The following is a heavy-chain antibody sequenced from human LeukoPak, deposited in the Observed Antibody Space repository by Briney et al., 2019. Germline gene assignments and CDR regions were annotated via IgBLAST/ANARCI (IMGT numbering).Heavy chain of an antibody. V-gene: IGHV3-48*02. Sequence: GGSLRLSCAASGFTFSSYSMNWVRRAPGRGLEWVSYISSSSSTIYYADSVKGRFTISRDNAKNSLYLQMNSLRDEDTAVYYCARDIYSYGPIDYWGQGTLVTVSS. D-gene: IGHD5-18*01. CDR1: GFTFSSYS. J-gene: IGHJ4*02. CDR3: ARDIYSYGPIDY. CDR2: ISSSSSTI.